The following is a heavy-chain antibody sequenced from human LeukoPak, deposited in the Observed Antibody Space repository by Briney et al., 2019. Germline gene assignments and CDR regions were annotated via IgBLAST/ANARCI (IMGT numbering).Heavy chain of an antibody. V-gene: IGHV4-39*01. Sequence: PSETLSLXCTVSGGSISSSSYYWGWIRQPPGKGLEWIGSIYYSGSTYYNPSLKSRVTISVDTSKNQFSLKLSSVTAADTAVYYCARLGYDSSGYYTPYYFDYWGQGTLVTVSS. CDR2: IYYSGST. CDR3: ARLGYDSSGYYTPYYFDY. J-gene: IGHJ4*02. CDR1: GGSISSSSYY. D-gene: IGHD3-22*01.